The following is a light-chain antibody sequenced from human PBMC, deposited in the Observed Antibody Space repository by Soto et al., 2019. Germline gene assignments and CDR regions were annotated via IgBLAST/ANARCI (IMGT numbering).Light chain of an antibody. J-gene: IGLJ2*01. CDR1: SSNIGAGHD. V-gene: IGLV1-40*01. CDR3: QSYDSSLSGSV. Sequence: QAVVTQPPSVSGAPGQRVTISCTGSSSNIGAGHDVHWYQQLPGTAPKLLIYGNSNRPSGVPDRFSGSKSGTSASLAITGLQAEDEADYYCQSYDSSLSGSVFGGGTKLTVL. CDR2: GNS.